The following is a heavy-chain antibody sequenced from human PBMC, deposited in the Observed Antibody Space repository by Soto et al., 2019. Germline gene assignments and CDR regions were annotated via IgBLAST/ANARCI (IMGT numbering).Heavy chain of an antibody. CDR3: ASLLRYGDLVDY. V-gene: IGHV3-66*01. D-gene: IGHD4-17*01. CDR1: GFTVSSNY. Sequence: EVQLVESGGGLVQPGGSLRLSCAASGFTVSSNYMSWVRQAPGKGLEWVAVIYSGGSTYYADSVKGRFTISRDNSKNTLYLQLNSLRAEDTAVYYCASLLRYGDLVDYWGQGTLVTVSS. CDR2: IYSGGST. J-gene: IGHJ4*02.